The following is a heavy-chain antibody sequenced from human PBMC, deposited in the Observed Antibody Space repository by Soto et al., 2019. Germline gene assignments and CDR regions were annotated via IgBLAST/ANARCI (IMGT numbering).Heavy chain of an antibody. CDR3: ARHSAALNLIYFDY. Sequence: PSETLSLTCAVSGGSISSTTWWSWVRRPPREGLEGIGEIHHDGSTNYNPPLKSRVTISVDTSKNLFSLKLSSVTAADTAVYYCARHSAALNLIYFDYWGQGIQVTVSS. V-gene: IGHV4-4*02. J-gene: IGHJ4*02. CDR1: GGSISSTTW. D-gene: IGHD6-13*01. CDR2: IHHDGST.